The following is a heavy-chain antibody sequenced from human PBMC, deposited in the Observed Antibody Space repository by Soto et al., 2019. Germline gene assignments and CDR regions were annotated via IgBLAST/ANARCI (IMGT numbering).Heavy chain of an antibody. CDR3: ARDQTARSYYYYGMDV. CDR2: ISAYNGNT. CDR1: GYTFTSYG. J-gene: IGHJ6*02. D-gene: IGHD6-25*01. Sequence: ASVKVSCKASGYTFTSYGISWVRQAPGQGLEWMGWISAYNGNTNYAQKLQGRVTMTTDTSTSTAYIELRSPRSDDTAVYYCARDQTARSYYYYGMDVWGQGTTVTVSS. V-gene: IGHV1-18*04.